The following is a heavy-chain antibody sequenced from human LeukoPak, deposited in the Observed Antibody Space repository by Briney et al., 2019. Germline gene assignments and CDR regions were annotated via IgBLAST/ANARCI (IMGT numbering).Heavy chain of an antibody. J-gene: IGHJ6*02. Sequence: GASVKVSCKXSGYTFRSFDVNWVRQAPGQGLEWMGWMNPNSGNTDYAQEFQGRVTMTRNTSINTAYMEVSGLTSEDTAVYYCARAPSPASYAMDVWGQGTTVTVSS. CDR1: GYTFRSFD. CDR2: MNPNSGNT. V-gene: IGHV1-8*01. CDR3: ARAPSPASYAMDV.